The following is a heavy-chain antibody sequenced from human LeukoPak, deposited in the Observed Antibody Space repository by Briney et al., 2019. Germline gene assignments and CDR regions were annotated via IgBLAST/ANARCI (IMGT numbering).Heavy chain of an antibody. J-gene: IGHJ4*02. CDR2: IYHSGST. V-gene: IGHV4-4*02. CDR3: ARVTYSGYDSHFDY. D-gene: IGHD5-12*01. Sequence: PSETLSLTCAVSGGSISSSNWWSWVRQPPGKGLEWIGEIYHSGSTNYNSSLKSRVTISVDKSKNQFSLKLSSVTAADTAVYYCARVTYSGYDSHFDYWGQGTLVTVSS. CDR1: GGSISSSNW.